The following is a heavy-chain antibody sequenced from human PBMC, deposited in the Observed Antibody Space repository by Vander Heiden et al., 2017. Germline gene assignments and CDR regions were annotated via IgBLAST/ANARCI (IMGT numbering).Heavy chain of an antibody. V-gene: IGHV3-23*01. CDR1: GLTFSNHA. D-gene: IGHD6-19*01. CDR3: VKCITVSGTCYFDY. Sequence: EVQLLESGGGLIQPGGSLRLSCAGSGLTFSNHAMGWVRQAPGKGLEWVSGISGSGSNTYYADSVKGRFTISRDNSKDTLYLQMNSLGAEDTAVYYCVKCITVSGTCYFDYWGQGTLVTVSS. CDR2: ISGSGSNT. J-gene: IGHJ4*02.